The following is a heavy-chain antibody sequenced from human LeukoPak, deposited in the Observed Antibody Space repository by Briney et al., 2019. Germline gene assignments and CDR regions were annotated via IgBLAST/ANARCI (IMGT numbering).Heavy chain of an antibody. D-gene: IGHD4-23*01. CDR1: GFTFSSYY. V-gene: IGHV1-46*01. CDR3: ARDSPGNSRPDAFDI. Sequence: GSVKVSCKASGFTFSSYYMHWVRQAPGQGLEWLGIIKPTGGSTSYAQKFQGRVTMTRDTSTGTVYMELRRLTSEDTATYYCARDSPGNSRPDAFDIWGQGTLVTVSS. CDR2: IKPTGGST. J-gene: IGHJ3*02.